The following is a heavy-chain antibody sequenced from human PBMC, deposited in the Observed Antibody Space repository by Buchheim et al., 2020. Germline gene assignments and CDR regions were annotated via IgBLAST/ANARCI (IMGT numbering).Heavy chain of an antibody. J-gene: IGHJ3*02. CDR2: ISWNSGSI. CDR1: GFTFDDYA. V-gene: IGHV3-9*01. D-gene: IGHD5-18*01. Sequence: EVQLVESGGGLVQPGRSLRLSCAASGFTFDDYAMHWVRQAPGKGLEWVSGISWNSGSIGYADSVKGRFTISRDNDKNSLYLQMNSLRAEDTALYYCAKSTAMALGKLWGRAFEIWGQGT. CDR3: AKSTAMALGKLWGRAFEI.